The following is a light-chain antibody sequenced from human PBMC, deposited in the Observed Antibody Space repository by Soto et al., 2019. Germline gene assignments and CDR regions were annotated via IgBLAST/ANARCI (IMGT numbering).Light chain of an antibody. Sequence: QSVLTQPASVSGSPGQSITISCTGTSSDVGGYNYVSWYQQHPGKAPKVIIYEVSNRPSGVSNRFSGSKSGNTASLTISGLQAEDGADYYCSSYTRSDNYAFGTGTKVTVL. J-gene: IGLJ1*01. CDR2: EVS. V-gene: IGLV2-14*01. CDR3: SSYTRSDNYA. CDR1: SSDVGGYNY.